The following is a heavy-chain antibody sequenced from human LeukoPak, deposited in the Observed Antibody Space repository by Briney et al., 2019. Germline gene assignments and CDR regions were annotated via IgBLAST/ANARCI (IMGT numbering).Heavy chain of an antibody. CDR1: GFTFSSYW. J-gene: IGHJ6*02. V-gene: IGHV3-7*01. Sequence: GGSLRLSCAASGFTFSSYWMSWLRQAPGKGLEWVANIKQDGSEKYYVDSVKGRFTISRDNAKNSLYLQMNSLRAEDTAVYYCARHRVATILGYYYYGMDVWGQGTTVTVSS. CDR2: IKQDGSEK. D-gene: IGHD5-12*01. CDR3: ARHRVATILGYYYYGMDV.